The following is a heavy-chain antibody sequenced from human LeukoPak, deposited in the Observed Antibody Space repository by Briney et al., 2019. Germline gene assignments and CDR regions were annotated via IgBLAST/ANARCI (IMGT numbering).Heavy chain of an antibody. V-gene: IGHV3-23*01. J-gene: IGHJ4*02. CDR1: GFTFSSYT. CDR3: AKDGGLWVSAHWGDS. CDR2: ITTGGPNT. Sequence: GGSLGLSCTASGFTFSSYTMSWVRQAPGKGLKWVSTITTGGPNTYYADSVKGRFTVSRDDSKNTLYLQMNSLRAEDTAVYYCAKDGGLWVSAHWGDSWGRGTLVTVSS. D-gene: IGHD7-27*01.